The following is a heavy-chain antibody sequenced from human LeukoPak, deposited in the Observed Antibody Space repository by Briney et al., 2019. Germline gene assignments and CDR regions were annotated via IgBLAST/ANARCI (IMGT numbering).Heavy chain of an antibody. V-gene: IGHV3-9*01. CDR3: AKDFYGGNSGNYMDV. CDR2: ISWNSGSI. D-gene: IGHD4-23*01. CDR1: GFTFEDYA. Sequence: GESLRLSCAASGFTFEDYAMHWVRQAPGKGLEWVSHISWNSGSIGYADSVKGRFTISRDNAKNFLYLQMNSLRDEDTALYYCAKDFYGGNSGNYMDVWGKGTTVTISS. J-gene: IGHJ6*03.